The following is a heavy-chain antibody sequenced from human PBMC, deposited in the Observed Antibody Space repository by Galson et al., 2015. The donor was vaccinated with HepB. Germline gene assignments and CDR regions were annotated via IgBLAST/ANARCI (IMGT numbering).Heavy chain of an antibody. V-gene: IGHV3-7*03. D-gene: IGHD3-10*01. CDR3: ARAATLLYFGELRAYFDY. J-gene: IGHJ4*02. CDR2: IKQDGSEK. Sequence: SLRLSCAASGFNFSSYWMSWVRQAPGKGLEWVASIKQDGSEKYYVDSVKGRFTVSRDNAKNSLYLQMNSLRVEDTALYYCARAATLLYFGELRAYFDYWGQGNLVTVSS. CDR1: GFNFSSYW.